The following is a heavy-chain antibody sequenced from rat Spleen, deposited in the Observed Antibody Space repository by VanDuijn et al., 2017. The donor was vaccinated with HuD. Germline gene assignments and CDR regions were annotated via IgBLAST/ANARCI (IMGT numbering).Heavy chain of an antibody. CDR1: GFTFSDYY. CDR2: ITNTGGSI. J-gene: IGHJ3*01. D-gene: IGHD1-4*01. Sequence: EVQLVESDGGLVQPGRSLKLSCAASGFTFSDYYMAWVRQAPGKGLEWVASITNTGGSIYYPDSVKGRFTISRDNAKSTLYLQMDSLRSEDTATYYCARPLDPGGFAYWGQGTLVTVSS. V-gene: IGHV5-25*01. CDR3: ARPLDPGGFAY.